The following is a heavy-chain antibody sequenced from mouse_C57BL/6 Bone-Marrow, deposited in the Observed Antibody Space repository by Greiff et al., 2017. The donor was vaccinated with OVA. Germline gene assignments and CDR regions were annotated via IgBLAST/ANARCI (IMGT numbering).Heavy chain of an antibody. V-gene: IGHV1-80*01. CDR3: AVYYGSSYDAMDY. J-gene: IGHJ4*01. CDR1: GYAFSSYW. CDR2: IYPGDGDT. Sequence: VHLVESGAELVKPGASVKISCKASGYAFSSYWMNWVKQRPGKGLEWIGQIYPGDGDTNYNGKFKGKATLTADKSSSTAYMQLSSLTSEDSAVYFCAVYYGSSYDAMDYWGQGTSVTVSS. D-gene: IGHD1-1*01.